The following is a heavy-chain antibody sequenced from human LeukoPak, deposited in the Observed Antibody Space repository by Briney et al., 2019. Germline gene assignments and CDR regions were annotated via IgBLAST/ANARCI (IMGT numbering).Heavy chain of an antibody. V-gene: IGHV3-23*01. J-gene: IGHJ5*02. Sequence: GGSLRLSCAASGFTFSSYAMSWVRQAPGKGLEWVSAISGSGGSTYYADSVKGRFTISRDNSKNTVYLQMNSLRAEDTAVYYCAKDQKITIPLKGWFDPWGQGTLVTVSS. D-gene: IGHD3-10*01. CDR3: AKDQKITIPLKGWFDP. CDR2: ISGSGGST. CDR1: GFTFSSYA.